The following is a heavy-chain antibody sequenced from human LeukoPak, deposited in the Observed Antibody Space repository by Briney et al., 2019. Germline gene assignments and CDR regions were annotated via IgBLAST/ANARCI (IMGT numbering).Heavy chain of an antibody. CDR2: IGTAGDT. V-gene: IGHV3-13*01. D-gene: IGHD6-19*01. J-gene: IGHJ2*01. CDR3: ARDHLSSGWGWWYFDL. CDR1: GFTFSSYD. Sequence: GGSLRLSCAASGFTFSSYDMHWVRQATGKGLEWVSAIGTAGDTYYPGSVKGRFTISRENAKNSLYLQMNSLRAGDTAVYYCARDHLSSGWGWWYFDLWGRGTLVTVSS.